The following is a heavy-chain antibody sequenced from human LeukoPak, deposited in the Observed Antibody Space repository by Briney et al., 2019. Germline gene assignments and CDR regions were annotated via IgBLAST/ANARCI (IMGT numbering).Heavy chain of an antibody. D-gene: IGHD1-1*01. Sequence: PGGSLRLSCAASGFTFSSYWMHWVRQAPGKGLVWVSRLNSDGSSTSYADSVKGRFTISRDNAETTLHLQMNNLSAEDTAVYYCARASNRNSINFDYWGQGALVTASS. CDR1: GFTFSSYW. CDR2: LNSDGSST. CDR3: ARASNRNSINFDY. V-gene: IGHV3-74*01. J-gene: IGHJ4*02.